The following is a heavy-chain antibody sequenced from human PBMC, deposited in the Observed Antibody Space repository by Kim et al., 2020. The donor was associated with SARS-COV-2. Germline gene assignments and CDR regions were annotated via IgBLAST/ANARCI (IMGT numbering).Heavy chain of an antibody. CDR3: AKDLLKLGLDY. D-gene: IGHD7-27*01. Sequence: GGSLRFSCAASGFTLSSYAMNWVRQAPGKGLEGVAVIWYDGSNKHYADSVKGRFTISRDNSKKTLNLQMNSLRAEDTALYYCAKDLLKLGLDYWGQGTLV. V-gene: IGHV3-33*06. CDR1: GFTLSSYA. J-gene: IGHJ4*02. CDR2: IWYDGSNK.